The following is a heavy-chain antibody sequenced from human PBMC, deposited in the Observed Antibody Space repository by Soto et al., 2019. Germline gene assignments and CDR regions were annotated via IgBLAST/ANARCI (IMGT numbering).Heavy chain of an antibody. CDR3: AAGYTTGPDAFDI. CDR2: IFPGDSDT. J-gene: IGHJ3*02. Sequence: ESLKISCKGSGYNFANYWIGWVRQMPGKGLEWMGMIFPGDSDTKNSPSLQGQITMSVDKSDSSAYLQWRSLKASDTAMYYCAAGYTTGPDAFDIWGQGTMVTVSS. CDR1: GYNFANYW. D-gene: IGHD6-13*01. V-gene: IGHV5-51*01.